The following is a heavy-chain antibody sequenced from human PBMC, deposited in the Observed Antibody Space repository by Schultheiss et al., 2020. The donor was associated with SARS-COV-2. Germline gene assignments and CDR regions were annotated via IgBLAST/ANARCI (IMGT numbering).Heavy chain of an antibody. V-gene: IGHV3-23*01. J-gene: IGHJ4*02. D-gene: IGHD1-26*01. CDR2: ISGSGGST. CDR3: AKDLRWEKSFDY. Sequence: GGSLRLSCTGSGFTFGDYAMSWVRQAPGKGLEWVSAISGSGGSTYYADSVKGRFTISRDNSKNTLYLQMNSLRAEDTAVYYCAKDLRWEKSFDYWGQGTLVTVSS. CDR1: GFTFGDYA.